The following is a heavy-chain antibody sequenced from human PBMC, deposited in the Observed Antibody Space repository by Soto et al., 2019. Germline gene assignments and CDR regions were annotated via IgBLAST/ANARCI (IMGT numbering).Heavy chain of an antibody. CDR1: GYSFTKYG. CDR3: ARTDCSSTSCYNYYYYGMDV. V-gene: IGHV1-3*01. CDR2: INPGNGDT. Sequence: ASVKVSCKTSGYSFTKYGLHWVRQAPGQRLEWMGWINPGNGDTKYSQKFQGRVTITRDTSATTAYMELSSLRSEDSAVFYCARTDCSSTSCYNYYYYGMDVWGPGPTVTLSS. D-gene: IGHD2-2*01. J-gene: IGHJ6*02.